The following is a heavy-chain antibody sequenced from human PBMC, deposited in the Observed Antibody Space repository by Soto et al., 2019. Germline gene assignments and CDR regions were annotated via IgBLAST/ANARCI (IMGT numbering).Heavy chain of an antibody. D-gene: IGHD4-17*01. J-gene: IGHJ6*03. CDR3: ARGIQRRTVIYNRNYYYYMDV. CDR2: IKQDGSEK. V-gene: IGHV3-7*01. Sequence: GGSLRLSCAASGFTFSSYWMSWVRQAPGKGLEWVANIKQDGSEKYYVDSVKGRFTISRDNAKNSLYLQMNSLRAEDTAVYYCARGIQRRTVIYNRNYYYYMDVWGKGTTVTVSS. CDR1: GFTFSSYW.